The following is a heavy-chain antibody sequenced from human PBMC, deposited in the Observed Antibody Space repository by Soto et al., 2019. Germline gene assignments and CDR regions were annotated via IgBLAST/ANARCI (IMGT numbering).Heavy chain of an antibody. CDR1: GGSISSSSYS. V-gene: IGHV4-39*01. Sequence: QLQLQESGPGLVKPSETLSLTCTVSGGSISSSSYSWGGIRQPPGKGLEWIGSIFYRGSTYYKPSHKSRVTSSVDTSKNQFSRKLRSVTAADTAVYYCARHPYTGYDFDHWGQGTLVTVS. J-gene: IGHJ4*02. CDR3: ARHPYTGYDFDH. CDR2: IFYRGST. D-gene: IGHD5-12*01.